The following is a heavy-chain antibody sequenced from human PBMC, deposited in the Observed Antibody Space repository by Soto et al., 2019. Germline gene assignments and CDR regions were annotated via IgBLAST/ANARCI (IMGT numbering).Heavy chain of an antibody. Sequence: GSLRVSCAASVFTFSSYAMHWVRQAPGKGLEWVAVISYDGSNKYYADSVKGRFTISRDNSKNTLYLQMNSLRAEDTAVYYCARGTRQWFRAAFDIWGQGTMVTVSS. D-gene: IGHD3-10*01. CDR2: ISYDGSNK. J-gene: IGHJ3*02. CDR3: ARGTRQWFRAAFDI. V-gene: IGHV3-30-3*01. CDR1: VFTFSSYA.